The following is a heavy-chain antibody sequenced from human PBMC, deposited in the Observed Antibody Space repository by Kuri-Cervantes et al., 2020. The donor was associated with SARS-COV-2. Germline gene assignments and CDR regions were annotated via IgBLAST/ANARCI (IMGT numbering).Heavy chain of an antibody. Sequence: LSLTCAASGFTFSGSAMHSGRQASGTGVGWVGRIRSKANSYATACAASVKGRFTISRDDSKNTSYLQMNSLKTEDTAVYYCTTISDNYYDYWGQGTLVTVSS. CDR2: IRSKANSYAT. CDR1: GFTFSGSA. J-gene: IGHJ4*02. CDR3: TTISDNYYDY. D-gene: IGHD5-24*01. V-gene: IGHV3-73*01.